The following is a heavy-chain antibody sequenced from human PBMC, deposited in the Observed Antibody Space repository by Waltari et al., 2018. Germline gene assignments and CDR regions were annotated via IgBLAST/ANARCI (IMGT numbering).Heavy chain of an antibody. D-gene: IGHD3-3*01. CDR3: ASWSAPFDY. J-gene: IGHJ4*02. Sequence: QVQLVQSGAEVKRPGASVKVSCKAYGYIFTDYYMHWVRQAPGQGLEWMGCINPNSGGTNYAQKFQGRVIMTRDTSIGTVYMELSILQSDDPAIYYCASWSAPFDYWGQGTLVTVSS. CDR2: INPNSGGT. CDR1: GYIFTDYY. V-gene: IGHV1-2*02.